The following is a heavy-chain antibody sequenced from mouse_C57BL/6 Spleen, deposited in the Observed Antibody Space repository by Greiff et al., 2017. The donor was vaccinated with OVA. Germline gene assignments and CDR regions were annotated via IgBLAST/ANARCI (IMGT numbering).Heavy chain of an antibody. Sequence: VQLQQSGAELVRPGASVKLSCTASGFTIKDDYMHWVKQRPEQGLEWIGWIDPENGDTEYAPKFQGKATITADPSSNPAYLQLSSLTSEDTAVYYYTTGWEYGGDYWGQGTTLTVSS. J-gene: IGHJ2*01. D-gene: IGHD5-1*01. CDR1: GFTIKDDY. CDR3: TTGWEYGGDY. V-gene: IGHV14-4*01. CDR2: IDPENGDT.